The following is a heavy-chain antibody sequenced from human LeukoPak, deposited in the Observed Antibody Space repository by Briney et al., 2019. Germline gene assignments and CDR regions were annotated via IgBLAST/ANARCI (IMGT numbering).Heavy chain of an antibody. CDR3: ARQDGGSRYYFDY. Sequence: GASLKISCKGSGYSFTYYWIGWVRQLPGKGLEWMGVNYPGDSDTRYSPSFQGQVTISADKSISTAYLQWSSLKASDTAMYYCARQDGGSRYYFDYWGQGSLVTVSS. D-gene: IGHD3-16*01. V-gene: IGHV5-51*01. CDR1: GYSFTYYW. CDR2: NYPGDSDT. J-gene: IGHJ4*02.